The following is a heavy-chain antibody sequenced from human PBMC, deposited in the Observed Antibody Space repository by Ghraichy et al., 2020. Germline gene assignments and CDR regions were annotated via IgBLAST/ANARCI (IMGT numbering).Heavy chain of an antibody. V-gene: IGHV3-21*01. CDR1: GFTFSSYS. CDR3: ARASSGGL. D-gene: IGHD6-19*01. Sequence: LSLTCAASGFTFSSYSMNWVRQAPGKGLEWVSSISSSSSYIYYADSVKGRFTISRDNAKNSLYLQMNSLRAEDTAVYYCARASSGGLWGQGTLVTVSS. CDR2: ISSSSSYI. J-gene: IGHJ4*02.